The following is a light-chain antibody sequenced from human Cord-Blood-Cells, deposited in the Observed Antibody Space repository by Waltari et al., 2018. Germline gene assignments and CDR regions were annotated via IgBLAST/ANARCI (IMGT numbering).Light chain of an antibody. CDR2: WAS. CDR1: QSVLYSSNNKNY. J-gene: IGKJ4*01. Sequence: DILMTQSPDPLAVSLAERAPINGKSSQSVLYSSNNKNYLAWYQQKPGQPPKLLIYWASTRESGVPDRFSGSGSGTDFTLTISSLQAEDVAVYYCQQYYSTPLTFGGGTKVEIK. CDR3: QQYYSTPLT. V-gene: IGKV4-1*01.